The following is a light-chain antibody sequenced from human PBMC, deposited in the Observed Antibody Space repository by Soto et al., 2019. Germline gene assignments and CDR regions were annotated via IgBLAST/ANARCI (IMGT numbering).Light chain of an antibody. CDR3: QQYKRYSKT. CDR1: QSISSS. J-gene: IGKJ1*01. CDR2: AAS. Sequence: DIQMTQSPSSLSASVGDRVTITCRASQSISSSLNGYQQKPGKAPKXLIYAASSLQSGVPSRFSGRGSGTELTITITSLQPDDVATDECQQYKRYSKTFGQGTKVDNK. V-gene: IGKV1-39*01.